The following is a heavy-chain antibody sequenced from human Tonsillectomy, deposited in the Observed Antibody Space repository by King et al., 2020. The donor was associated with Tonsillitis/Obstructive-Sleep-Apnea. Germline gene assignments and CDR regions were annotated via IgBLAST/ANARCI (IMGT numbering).Heavy chain of an antibody. CDR3: TTDFGDSDFDY. V-gene: IGHV3-15*01. CDR2: CKSKTECGTT. Sequence: VQLVESGGGLVKPGGSLRLFCVSSGFTFSNCGMRWVRLAPGKGLEWVGGCKSKTECGTTDYAAPVKGRFTISRDDSKNTLYLQMNSLKTEDTAIYYCTTDFGDSDFDYWGRGTLVTVSS. CDR1: GFTFSNCG. J-gene: IGHJ4*02. D-gene: IGHD2-21*02.